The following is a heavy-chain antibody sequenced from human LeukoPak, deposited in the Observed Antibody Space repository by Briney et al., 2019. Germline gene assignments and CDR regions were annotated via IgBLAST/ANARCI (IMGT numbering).Heavy chain of an antibody. Sequence: PGGSLRLSCVASGFSFSSHNMNWVRQAPGKGLEWVAVIWYDGSDKYHADSVKGRFTISRDNSKNTLYLQMNSLRVEDTAVYYCARPVVLGAYLRGAYYFDSWGQGTLVTVSS. J-gene: IGHJ4*02. CDR1: GFSFSSHN. V-gene: IGHV3-33*08. CDR2: IWYDGSDK. CDR3: ARPVVLGAYLRGAYYFDS. D-gene: IGHD3-16*01.